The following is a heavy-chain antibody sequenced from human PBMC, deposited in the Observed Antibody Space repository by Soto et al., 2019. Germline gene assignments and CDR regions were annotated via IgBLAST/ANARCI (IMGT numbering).Heavy chain of an antibody. D-gene: IGHD3-3*01. J-gene: IGHJ4*02. Sequence: GGSLRLSCAASVFTFSSYSMNWVRQAPGKGLEWISYISTTSSSIYYADSVKGRFTISRDNAKNSLFLQMNSLRDEDTAVYYCARKGVAFDYWGQGALFTVSS. CDR3: ARKGVAFDY. V-gene: IGHV3-48*02. CDR2: ISTTSSSI. CDR1: VFTFSSYS.